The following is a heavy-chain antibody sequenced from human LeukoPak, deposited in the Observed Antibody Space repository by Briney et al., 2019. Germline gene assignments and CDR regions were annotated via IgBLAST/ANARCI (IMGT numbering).Heavy chain of an antibody. V-gene: IGHV3-66*01. CDR3: AREQLRNGY. CDR1: GFTVSSNY. D-gene: IGHD5-24*01. J-gene: IGHJ4*02. Sequence: PGGSLRLSCAASGFTVSSNYMSWVRQAPGRGLEWVSVIYNDGSTYYADSVKGRFTISRDNSKNTLYLQMNSLRAGDTAVYYCAREQLRNGYWGQGTLVTVSS. CDR2: IYNDGST.